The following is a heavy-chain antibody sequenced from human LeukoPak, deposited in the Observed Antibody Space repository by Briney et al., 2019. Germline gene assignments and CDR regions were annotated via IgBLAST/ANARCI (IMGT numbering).Heavy chain of an antibody. CDR2: IYYSGST. J-gene: IGHJ4*02. CDR3: AGQPLPPLLPHLRHSGI. D-gene: IGHD2-15*01. V-gene: IGHV4-39*01. Sequence: SETLSLTCTVSGGSISSSSYYWGWIRQPPGKGLEWIGSIYYSGSTYYNPSLKSRVTISVDTSKNQFSLKLSSVTAADTAVYYCAGQPLPPLLPHLRHSGIWGQGTLVTVSS. CDR1: GGSISSSSYY.